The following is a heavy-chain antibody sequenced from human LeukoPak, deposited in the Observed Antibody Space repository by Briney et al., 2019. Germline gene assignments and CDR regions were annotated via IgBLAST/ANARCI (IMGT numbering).Heavy chain of an antibody. D-gene: IGHD3-9*01. Sequence: LAGGSLRLSCAASGFTFSSYAMSWVRQAPGKGLEWVSAISGSGGSTYYADSVKGRFTISRDNSKNTLYLQMNSLRAEDTAVYYCARSGGDALRYFDWAPGDFGYWGQGSLVTVSS. J-gene: IGHJ4*02. CDR2: ISGSGGST. V-gene: IGHV3-23*01. CDR1: GFTFSSYA. CDR3: ARSGGDALRYFDWAPGDFGY.